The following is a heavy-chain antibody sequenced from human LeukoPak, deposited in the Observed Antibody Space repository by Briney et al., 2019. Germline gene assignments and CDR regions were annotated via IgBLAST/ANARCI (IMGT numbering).Heavy chain of an antibody. V-gene: IGHV3-23*01. CDR2: ISGSGGST. J-gene: IGHJ4*02. CDR1: GFTFSSYS. CDR3: AKAGWGWRTYFDY. Sequence: GGSLRLSCAASGFTFSSYSMNWVRQAPGKGLEWVSAISGSGGSTYYADSVKGRFTISRDNSKNTLYLQMNSLRAEDTAVYYCAKAGWGWRTYFDYWGQGTLVTVSS. D-gene: IGHD3-16*01.